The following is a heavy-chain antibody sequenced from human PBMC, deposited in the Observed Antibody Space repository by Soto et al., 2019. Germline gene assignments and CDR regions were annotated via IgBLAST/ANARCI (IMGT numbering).Heavy chain of an antibody. CDR3: EKVFEFEEVTNNDYIFHFAS. CDR2: ISWNSGSI. V-gene: IGHV3-9*01. Sequence: PGGSLRLSCAASGFTFDDYAMHWVRQAPGKGLEWVSGISWNSGSIGYADSVKGRFTISRDNAKNSLYLQMNSLRAEDTALYYCEKVFEFEEVTNNDYIFHFASGAQGALVTVSS. D-gene: IGHD4-4*01. CDR1: GFTFDDYA. J-gene: IGHJ4*02.